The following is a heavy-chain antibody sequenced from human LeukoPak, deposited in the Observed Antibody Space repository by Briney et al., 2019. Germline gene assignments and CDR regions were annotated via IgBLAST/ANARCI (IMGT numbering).Heavy chain of an antibody. Sequence: ASVKVSCKASGYTFTSYGISWVRQAPGQGLEWMGWISAYNGNTNYAQKLQGRVTMTTDTSTSTAYMELRSLRSDDTAVYYCARTVPSGQYCSGGSCYYAAGWFDPWGQGTLVTVS. J-gene: IGHJ5*02. D-gene: IGHD2-15*01. CDR3: ARTVPSGQYCSGGSCYYAAGWFDP. V-gene: IGHV1-18*01. CDR2: ISAYNGNT. CDR1: GYTFTSYG.